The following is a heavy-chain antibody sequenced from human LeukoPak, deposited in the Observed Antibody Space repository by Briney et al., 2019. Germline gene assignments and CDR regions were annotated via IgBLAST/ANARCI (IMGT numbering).Heavy chain of an antibody. Sequence: GESLKISCKGSGYSFTSNWIGWVRQMPGKGLEWMATIYPGDSDSRYSPSFQGQVTISADKSIGTAYLQWSSLKASDTAMYYCARRSPHCSGTSCYDDYWGQGTLVTVSS. J-gene: IGHJ4*02. CDR3: ARRSPHCSGTSCYDDY. D-gene: IGHD2-2*01. CDR1: GYSFTSNW. CDR2: IYPGDSDS. V-gene: IGHV5-51*01.